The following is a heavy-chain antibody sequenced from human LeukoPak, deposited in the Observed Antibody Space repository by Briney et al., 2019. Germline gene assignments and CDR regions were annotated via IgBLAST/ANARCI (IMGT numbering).Heavy chain of an antibody. CDR1: GDSISSYY. D-gene: IGHD2-21*02. CDR3: ASPKYGDFYFDY. CDR2: IYYSGST. V-gene: IGHV4-59*01. Sequence: PSETLSLTCIVSGDSISSYYWSWIRQPPGKGLEWIGYIYYSGSTNYNPSLKSRVTISVDASKNHFSLKLSSVTAADTAVYYCASPKYGDFYFDYWGQGTLVTVAS. J-gene: IGHJ4*02.